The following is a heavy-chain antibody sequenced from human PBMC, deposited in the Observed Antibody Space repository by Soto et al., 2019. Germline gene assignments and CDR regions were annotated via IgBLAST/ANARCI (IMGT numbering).Heavy chain of an antibody. CDR1: GFTFTSYW. J-gene: IGHJ6*02. CDR3: GRDEVRNGVGV. CDR2: IKGDGSEK. Sequence: GGSLRLSCVASGFTFTSYWMSWVRQAPGKGLEWVANIKGDGSEKKYVDSVKGRFTISRDNAHNSVSLQMNSLRAEDTALYYCGRDEVRNGVGVWGQGTTVTVSS. V-gene: IGHV3-7*01.